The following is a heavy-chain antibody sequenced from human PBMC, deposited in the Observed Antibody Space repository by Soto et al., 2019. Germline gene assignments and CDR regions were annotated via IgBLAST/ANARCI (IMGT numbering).Heavy chain of an antibody. CDR1: VLTFSGYW. Sequence: PGGSLRLSCAASVLTFSGYWMHRVRQAPGKGPVWVSRIHSGGSSTNYADSVKGRFTISRDNAKNTLYLQMNSLRAEDTAVYYCARGLSGYYGFDYWGQGTLVTVSS. D-gene: IGHD5-12*01. V-gene: IGHV3-74*01. CDR3: ARGLSGYYGFDY. J-gene: IGHJ4*02. CDR2: IHSGGSST.